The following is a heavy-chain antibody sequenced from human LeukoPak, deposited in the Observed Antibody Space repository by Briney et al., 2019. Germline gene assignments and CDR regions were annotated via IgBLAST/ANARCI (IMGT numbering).Heavy chain of an antibody. CDR1: GYGFTSYW. Sequence: PGESLKISCKGSGYGFTSYWIGWVRQMPGKGLEWMGIIYPGDSDTRYSPSFQGQGTISADKSISTAYLQWSSLKASDTAMYYCARPSYCGGDCYSGYDAFDIWGQGTMVTVSS. CDR2: IYPGDSDT. J-gene: IGHJ3*02. V-gene: IGHV5-51*01. CDR3: ARPSYCGGDCYSGYDAFDI. D-gene: IGHD2-21*02.